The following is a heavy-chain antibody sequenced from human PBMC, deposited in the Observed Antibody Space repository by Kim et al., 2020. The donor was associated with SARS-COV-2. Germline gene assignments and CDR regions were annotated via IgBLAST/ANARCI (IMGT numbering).Heavy chain of an antibody. Sequence: GGSLRLSCGASGFSFRSHAMSWVRQAPGKGLEWVSVIYRGESDTFYADSMKGRFTISRDKSKNTLYLQMNSLIAEDTAIYYCSKDRGPLVYYDTTTFYYWGQGNLVAVSS. J-gene: IGHJ4*02. D-gene: IGHD3-3*01. CDR1: GFSFRSHA. V-gene: IGHV3-23*03. CDR2: IYRGESDT. CDR3: SKDRGPLVYYDTTTFYY.